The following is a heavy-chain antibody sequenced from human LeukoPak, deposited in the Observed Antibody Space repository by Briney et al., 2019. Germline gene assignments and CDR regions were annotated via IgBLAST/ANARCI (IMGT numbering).Heavy chain of an antibody. CDR3: ARGGGVTGTTIQY. Sequence: PGGSLRLSCAASGFTFSSYNMNWVRQAPGEGLEWVSSISNSSDYTYYADSEKGRFTISRDNAKNALFLQMNSLRAEDTAVYYCARGGGVTGTTIQYWGQGTLVTVSS. V-gene: IGHV3-21*01. CDR2: ISNSSDYT. D-gene: IGHD1-7*01. CDR1: GFTFSSYN. J-gene: IGHJ4*02.